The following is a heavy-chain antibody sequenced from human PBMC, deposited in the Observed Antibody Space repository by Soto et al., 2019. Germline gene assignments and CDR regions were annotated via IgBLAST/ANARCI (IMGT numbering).Heavy chain of an antibody. CDR3: ARDVGGTVTLEAAFDF. D-gene: IGHD4-17*01. J-gene: IGHJ3*01. CDR2: IFHNGNT. Sequence: QVQLLASGPGLVKPSETLSLTCTVSGNSISDYYWSWIRQPPGKGLEWIGYIFHNGNTNYNPSLNRRVTQTEVTSKTQFSLRLSSVTAADTALYYCARDVGGTVTLEAAFDFGGQGTMVTVS. CDR1: GNSISDYY. V-gene: IGHV4-59*01.